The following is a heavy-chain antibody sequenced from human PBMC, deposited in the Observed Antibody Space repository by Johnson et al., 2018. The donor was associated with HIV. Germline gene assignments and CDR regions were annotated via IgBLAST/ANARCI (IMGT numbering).Heavy chain of an antibody. J-gene: IGHJ3*02. CDR3: ARTRSGWAHDAFDI. CDR1: GFTFSSYA. CDR2: ISYDGSNK. Sequence: QVQLVESGGGLVQPGGSLRLSCAASGFTFSSYAMSWVRQAPGKGLEWVAVISYDGSNKYYADSVKGRFTISRDNAKNSLYLQMNSLRAEDTDVYYCARTRSGWAHDAFDIWGQGTMVTVSS. D-gene: IGHD6-19*01. V-gene: IGHV3-30-3*01.